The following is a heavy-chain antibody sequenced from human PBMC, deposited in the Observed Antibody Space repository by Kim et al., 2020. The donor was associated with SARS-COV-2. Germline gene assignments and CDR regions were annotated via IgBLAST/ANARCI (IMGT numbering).Heavy chain of an antibody. CDR1: GYTFTSYA. V-gene: IGHV1-3*01. CDR3: ARVETVTNPFYYYGMDV. Sequence: ASVKVSCKASGYTFTSYAMHWVRQAPGQRLEWMGWINAGNGNTKYSQKFQGRVTITRDTSASTAYMELSSLRSEDTAVYYCARVETVTNPFYYYGMDVWGQGTTVTVSS. D-gene: IGHD4-4*01. J-gene: IGHJ6*02. CDR2: INAGNGNT.